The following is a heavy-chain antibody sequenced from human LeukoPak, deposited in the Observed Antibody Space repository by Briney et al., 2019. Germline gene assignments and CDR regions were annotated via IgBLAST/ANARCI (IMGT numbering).Heavy chain of an antibody. J-gene: IGHJ3*02. Sequence: AGGSLRLSCGASGFTFRSYAMSWVRQAPGKGLEWVSAISGSGSSTYYVDSVKGRFTISRDNSKNTLYLQMNSLRAEDTAVYYCASLAVVVAATGAFDIWGQGTMVTVSS. CDR1: GFTFRSYA. D-gene: IGHD2-15*01. CDR2: ISGSGSST. CDR3: ASLAVVVAATGAFDI. V-gene: IGHV3-23*01.